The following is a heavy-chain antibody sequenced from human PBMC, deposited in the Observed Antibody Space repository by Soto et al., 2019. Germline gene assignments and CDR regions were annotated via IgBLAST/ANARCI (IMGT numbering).Heavy chain of an antibody. Sequence: SETLSLTCTVSGGSISSYCWSWIRQPPGKGLEWIGYIYYSGSTNYNPSLKSRVPISVDRSKNQFSLKLSSVTAADTAVYYCARARITIFGVVIPYNWFDPWGQGTLVTVSS. D-gene: IGHD3-3*01. CDR3: ARARITIFGVVIPYNWFDP. CDR2: IYYSGST. CDR1: GGSISSYC. J-gene: IGHJ5*02. V-gene: IGHV4-59*12.